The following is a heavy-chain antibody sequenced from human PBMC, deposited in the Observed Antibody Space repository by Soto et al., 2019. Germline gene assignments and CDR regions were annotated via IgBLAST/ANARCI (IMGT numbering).Heavy chain of an antibody. CDR2: INANSGST. V-gene: IGHV1-18*01. CDR1: GYTITSYG. D-gene: IGHD3-3*01. Sequence: ASVKPSCKASGYTITSYGISWVRQTPEQGLEWMGWINANSGSTNYAQKLQGWVTMTRDTSISTAYMELSRLRSDDTAVYYCARDQNYDFWSGHENWFDPWGQGTLVTVSS. CDR3: ARDQNYDFWSGHENWFDP. J-gene: IGHJ5*02.